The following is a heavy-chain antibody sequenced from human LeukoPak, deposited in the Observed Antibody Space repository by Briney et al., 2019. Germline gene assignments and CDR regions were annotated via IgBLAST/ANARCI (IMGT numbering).Heavy chain of an antibody. CDR2: ITGSGDNT. Sequence: GGSLRLSCAASGFTFSNYAMSWVRQAPGKGLEWVSAITGSGDNTYNADSVKGRFTISRDNSKNTLYLQMNSLRAEDTAVYYCARVRGSDSFTYFDYWGQGTLVTVSS. D-gene: IGHD1-26*01. J-gene: IGHJ4*02. CDR1: GFTFSNYA. V-gene: IGHV3-23*01. CDR3: ARVRGSDSFTYFDY.